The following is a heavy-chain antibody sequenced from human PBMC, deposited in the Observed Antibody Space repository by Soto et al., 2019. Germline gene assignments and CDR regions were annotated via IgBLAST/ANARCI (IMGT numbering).Heavy chain of an antibody. CDR1: GFTFSSYA. J-gene: IGHJ6*02. CDR3: AKDRGPVFDAYGMDV. D-gene: IGHD3-16*01. CDR2: ISGSGGST. Sequence: GGSLRLSCAASGFTFSSYAMSWVRQAPGKGPEWVSAISGSGGSTYYADSVKGRFTISRDNSKNTLYLQMNSLRAEDTAVYYCAKDRGPVFDAYGMDVWGQGTTVTVSS. V-gene: IGHV3-23*01.